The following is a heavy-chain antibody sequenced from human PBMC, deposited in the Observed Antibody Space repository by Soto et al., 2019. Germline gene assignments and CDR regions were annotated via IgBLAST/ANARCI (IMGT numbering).Heavy chain of an antibody. Sequence: QVQLVESGGGVVQPGRSLRLSCAASGFTFSSYGMHWVRQAPGKGLEWVAVISYDGSNKYYADSVKGRFTISRDNSKNTLYLQMNSLRAEDTAVYYCAKDGIAVAIDAFDIWSQGTMVTVSS. D-gene: IGHD6-19*01. V-gene: IGHV3-30*18. CDR3: AKDGIAVAIDAFDI. CDR1: GFTFSSYG. CDR2: ISYDGSNK. J-gene: IGHJ3*02.